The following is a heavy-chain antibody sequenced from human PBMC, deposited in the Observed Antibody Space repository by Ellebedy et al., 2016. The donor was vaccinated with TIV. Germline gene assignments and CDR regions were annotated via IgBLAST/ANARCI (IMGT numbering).Heavy chain of an antibody. CDR2: INPHSGGT. Sequence: ASVKVSXXTSGYTFTGYYLHWVRQAPGQGFEWMGWINPHSGGTNYAQNFQGRVTMTRDPSISTAYMELRRLRSNDTAVYYCARESQLLFEYFQHWGQGTLVTVSS. D-gene: IGHD2-2*01. CDR1: GYTFTGYY. V-gene: IGHV1-2*02. J-gene: IGHJ1*01. CDR3: ARESQLLFEYFQH.